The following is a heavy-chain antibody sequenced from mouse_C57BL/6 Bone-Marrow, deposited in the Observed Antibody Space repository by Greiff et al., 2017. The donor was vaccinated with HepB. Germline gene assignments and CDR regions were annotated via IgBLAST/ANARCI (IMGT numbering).Heavy chain of an antibody. V-gene: IGHV1-26*01. CDR3: ARADDGYSPFFDY. J-gene: IGHJ2*01. Sequence: VQLQQSGPELVKPGASVKISCKASGYTFTDYYMNWVKQSHGKSLEWIGDINPNNGGTSYNQKFKGKATLTVDKSSSTAYMELRSLTSEDSAVYYCARADDGYSPFFDYWGQGTTLTVSS. D-gene: IGHD2-3*01. CDR1: GYTFTDYY. CDR2: INPNNGGT.